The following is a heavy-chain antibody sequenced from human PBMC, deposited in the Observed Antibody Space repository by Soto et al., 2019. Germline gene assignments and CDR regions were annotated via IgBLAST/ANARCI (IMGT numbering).Heavy chain of an antibody. CDR2: IYHAGSV. D-gene: IGHD3-16*01. Sequence: SETLSLTCAVSGYSIASGYYWAWIRQSPGKGLEWIGSIYHAGSVYYNPSLNSRVAVSLDTSKNHFSLKLTSVTAADTAGYYCARTFGYYGMDVWGQGTTVTVSS. V-gene: IGHV4-38-2*01. CDR3: ARTFGYYGMDV. CDR1: GYSIASGYY. J-gene: IGHJ6*02.